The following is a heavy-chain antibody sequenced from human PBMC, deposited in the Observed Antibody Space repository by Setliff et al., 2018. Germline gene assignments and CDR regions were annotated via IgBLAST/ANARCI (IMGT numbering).Heavy chain of an antibody. CDR2: IYIGGSA. J-gene: IGHJ5*02. D-gene: IGHD3-10*01. CDR3: ARPNGSGSPLFDP. V-gene: IGHV4-59*10. Sequence: ASETLSLTCAVYGGSISSYYWSWIRQPAGKGLEWIGHIYIGGSANYNPSLKSRVTMSIDTSKNQFSLKLSSVTAADTAVYYCARPNGSGSPLFDPWGQGTLVTVSS. CDR1: GGSISSYY.